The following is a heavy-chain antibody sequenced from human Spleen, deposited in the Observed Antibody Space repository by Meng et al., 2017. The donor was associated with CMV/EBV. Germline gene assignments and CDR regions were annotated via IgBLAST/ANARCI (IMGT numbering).Heavy chain of an antibody. CDR1: GFTFTIYT. Sequence: LSLTCAASGFTFTIYTMNWVRQAPGKGLEWVSSITGSSTYIFYADSVMGRFTISRDNLKKSLDLEMNSLRAEDTAVYYCARESPHAYRDYADAFDLWGQGTMVTVSS. D-gene: IGHD4-17*01. V-gene: IGHV3-21*01. CDR2: ITGSSTYI. J-gene: IGHJ3*01. CDR3: ARESPHAYRDYADAFDL.